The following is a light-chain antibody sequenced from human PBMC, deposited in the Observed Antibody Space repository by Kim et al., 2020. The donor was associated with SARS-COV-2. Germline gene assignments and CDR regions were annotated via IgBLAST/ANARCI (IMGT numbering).Light chain of an antibody. V-gene: IGLV3-19*01. CDR2: GKN. J-gene: IGLJ1*01. CDR1: SLRTYY. Sequence: SSELTQDPAVSVALGQTVTITCRGDSLRTYYASWYQQRPGQAPLLLIYGKNNRPSGIPDRFSDSSTETSTSLTITGAQAEDEADYYYSSRDNSGDLYVFGTGTKVTVL. CDR3: SSRDNSGDLYV.